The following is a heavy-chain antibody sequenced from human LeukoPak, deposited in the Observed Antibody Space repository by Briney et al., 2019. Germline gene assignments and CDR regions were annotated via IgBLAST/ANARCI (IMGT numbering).Heavy chain of an antibody. V-gene: IGHV3-23*01. CDR3: AKAGAQWELLY. CDR2: ISGSGGST. CDR1: GFTFSSYA. J-gene: IGHJ4*02. D-gene: IGHD1-26*01. Sequence: GGSLRLSCAASGFTFSSYAMSWVRQAPGKGLEWVSAISGSGGSTYYADSVKGRFTISRDNSKNTLYLQMNGLRAEDTAVYYCAKAGAQWELLYWGQGTLVTVSS.